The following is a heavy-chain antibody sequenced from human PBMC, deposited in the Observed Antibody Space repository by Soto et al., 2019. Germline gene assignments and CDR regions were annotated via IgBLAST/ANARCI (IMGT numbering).Heavy chain of an antibody. D-gene: IGHD5-18*01. J-gene: IGHJ4*02. CDR3: VRGGFAYGYLDY. V-gene: IGHV1-18*01. CDR2: ISTYNVDT. CDR1: GYTFSSYG. Sequence: QVQLVQSGAEVKKPGASVKVSCKTSGYTFSSYGIVWVRQAPGQGLEWMGWISTYNVDTKYADKFQGRLTMSSDTSTTTAFMELRRLRSDDTAVYYCVRGGFAYGYLDYWCQGTLVTGSS.